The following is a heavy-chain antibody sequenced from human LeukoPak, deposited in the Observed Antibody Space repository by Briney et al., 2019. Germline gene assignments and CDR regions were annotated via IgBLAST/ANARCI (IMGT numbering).Heavy chain of an antibody. CDR2: ISDRGRT. J-gene: IGHJ4*02. V-gene: IGHV4-39*01. Sequence: SETLSLTCTVSGGSIRSDSYYWGWIRQPPGKGLEWIGDISDRGRTYNNPSLKSRVTISVDTSRNQFFLKMSSVTAADTAVYYCASVTIFGVVIFWGQGTLVTVSS. CDR3: ASVTIFGVVIF. D-gene: IGHD3-3*01. CDR1: GGSIRSDSYY.